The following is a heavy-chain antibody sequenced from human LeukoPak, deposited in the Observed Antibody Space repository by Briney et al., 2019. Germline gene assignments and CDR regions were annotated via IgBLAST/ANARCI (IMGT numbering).Heavy chain of an antibody. Sequence: PSETLSLTCAVSGGSISSSNWWSWVRQPPGKGLEWIGEIYHSGSTYYNPSLKSRVTISVDTSKNQFSLKLSSVTAADTAVYYCASFDYGDYWYFDLWGRGTLVTVSS. CDR1: GGSISSSNW. D-gene: IGHD4-17*01. V-gene: IGHV4-4*02. CDR2: IYHSGST. J-gene: IGHJ2*01. CDR3: ASFDYGDYWYFDL.